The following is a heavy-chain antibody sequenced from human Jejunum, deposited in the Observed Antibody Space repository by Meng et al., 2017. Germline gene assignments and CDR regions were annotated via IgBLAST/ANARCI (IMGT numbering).Heavy chain of an antibody. V-gene: IGHV4-61*08. J-gene: IGHJ4*02. CDR1: GGSVSRAGYQ. CDR2: AST. CDR3: ARDHMGSLDY. D-gene: IGHD1-26*01. Sequence: QGQLQGRGPGRVRPSEALSLICTVSGGSVSRAGYQWGWIRQPPGKGLEWIGYASTNYNPSLKSRVTISLDTSRNQFSLSLSSVTAADTAVYYCARDHMGSLDYWGQGILVTVSS.